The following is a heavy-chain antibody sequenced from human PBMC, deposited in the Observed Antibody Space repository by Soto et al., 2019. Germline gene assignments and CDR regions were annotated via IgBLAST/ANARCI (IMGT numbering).Heavy chain of an antibody. D-gene: IGHD5-12*01. CDR2: INPNSGGT. CDR1: GYTFTGYY. J-gene: IGHJ4*02. V-gene: IGHV1-2*04. CDR3: ARRRDGYNFYFDY. Sequence: ASVKVSCKASGYTFTGYYMHWVRQAPGQGLEWMGWINPNSGGTNYAQKFQGWVTMTRDTSISTAYMELSRLRSDDMAVYYCARRRDGYNFYFDYWGQGTLVTVSS.